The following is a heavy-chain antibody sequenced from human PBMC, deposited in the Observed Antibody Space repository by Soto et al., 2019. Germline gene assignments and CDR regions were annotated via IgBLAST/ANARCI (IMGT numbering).Heavy chain of an antibody. CDR2: IFYTGTT. CDR1: GGSVSSGPYY. J-gene: IGHJ6*02. Sequence: QVQLQESGPGLVKPSQTLSLTCTVSGGSVSSGPYYWTWIRQHPGKGLEWIGNIFYTGTTNYNPSLKSRLSISVDTSKNQFSLKLTSLTAADTAIYYCARDRVRRDERSYGMDVWGQGTTVTVSS. CDR3: ARDRVRRDERSYGMDV. D-gene: IGHD2-21*01. V-gene: IGHV4-31*03.